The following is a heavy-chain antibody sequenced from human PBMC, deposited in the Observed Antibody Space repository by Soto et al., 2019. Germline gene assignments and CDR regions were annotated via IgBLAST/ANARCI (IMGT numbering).Heavy chain of an antibody. CDR2: IYWDDDK. J-gene: IGHJ4*02. D-gene: IGHD3-10*01. Sequence: SGPTLVNPTQTLTLTCTFSGFSLSTSGVGVGWIRQPPGKALEWLALIYWDDDKRYSPSLKSRLTITKDTSKNQVVLTMTNMDPVDTATYYCAHRLTMVRGPYELGSYYFDYWGQGTLVTVSS. V-gene: IGHV2-5*02. CDR1: GFSLSTSGVG. CDR3: AHRLTMVRGPYELGSYYFDY.